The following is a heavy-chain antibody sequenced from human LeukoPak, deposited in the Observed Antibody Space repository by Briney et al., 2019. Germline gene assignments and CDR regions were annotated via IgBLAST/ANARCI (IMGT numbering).Heavy chain of an antibody. CDR2: ISSSSSYI. Sequence: GGSLRLSCAVSGLTFSSYAMNWVRQAPGKGLEWVSSISSSSSYIYYADSVKGRFTISRDNAKNSLYLQMNSLRAEDTAVYYCARDLGVRGVSGDWGQGTLVTVSS. J-gene: IGHJ4*02. D-gene: IGHD3-10*01. V-gene: IGHV3-21*01. CDR3: ARDLGVRGVSGD. CDR1: GLTFSSYA.